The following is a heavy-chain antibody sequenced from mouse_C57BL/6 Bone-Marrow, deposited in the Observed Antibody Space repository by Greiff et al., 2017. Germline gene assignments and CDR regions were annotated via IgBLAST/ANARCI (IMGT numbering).Heavy chain of an antibody. CDR2: IDPSDSYT. D-gene: IGHD1-1*01. Sequence: QVQLQQSGAELVMPGASVKLSCKASGYTFTSYWMHWVKQRPGQGLEWIGEIDPSDSYTNYNQKFKGKSTLTVDKSSSTAYMQLSSLTSEDSAVYYCARNYGSLFAYWGQGTLVTVSA. CDR3: ARNYGSLFAY. J-gene: IGHJ3*01. CDR1: GYTFTSYW. V-gene: IGHV1-69*01.